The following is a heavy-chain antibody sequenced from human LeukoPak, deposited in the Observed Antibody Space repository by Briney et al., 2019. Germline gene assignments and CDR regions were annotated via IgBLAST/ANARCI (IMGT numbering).Heavy chain of an antibody. D-gene: IGHD2-2*01. Sequence: GGSLRLSCAASGFTFSSYAMHWVRQAPGKGLEWVAVISYDGSNKYYADSVKGRFTISRDNSKNTLYLQMNSLRAEDTAVYYCAKCAGGPADYFDYWGQGTLVTVSS. CDR3: AKCAGGPADYFDY. V-gene: IGHV3-30-3*01. J-gene: IGHJ4*02. CDR2: ISYDGSNK. CDR1: GFTFSSYA.